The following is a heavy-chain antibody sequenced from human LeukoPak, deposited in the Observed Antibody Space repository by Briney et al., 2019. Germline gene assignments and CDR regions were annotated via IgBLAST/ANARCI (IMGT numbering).Heavy chain of an antibody. V-gene: IGHV4-34*01. CDR1: GGSFSSYY. D-gene: IGHD4-17*01. CDR2: INHSGST. CDR3: ARGGDYGDYVYYYYYYMDV. J-gene: IGHJ6*03. Sequence: PSETLSLTCAVYGGSFSSYYWTWIRQPPGKGLEWIGEINHSGSTNYNPSLKSRVTISVDTSKNQFSLKLSSVTAADTAVYYCARGGDYGDYVYYYYYYMDVWGKGTTVTVSS.